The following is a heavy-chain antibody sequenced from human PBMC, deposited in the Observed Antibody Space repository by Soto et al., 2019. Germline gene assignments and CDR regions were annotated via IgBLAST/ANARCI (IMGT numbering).Heavy chain of an antibody. Sequence: QVQLQESGPGLVKPSETLSLTCTVSGGSISSYYWSWIRQPPGKGLEWIGYIYYSGSTNYNPSLKSRVTISVDTSKNQFSLKLSSVTAADTAVYYCARSRYCSGGSCYFDYWGQGTLVTVSS. CDR1: GGSISSYY. V-gene: IGHV4-59*08. CDR2: IYYSGST. D-gene: IGHD2-15*01. J-gene: IGHJ4*02. CDR3: ARSRYCSGGSCYFDY.